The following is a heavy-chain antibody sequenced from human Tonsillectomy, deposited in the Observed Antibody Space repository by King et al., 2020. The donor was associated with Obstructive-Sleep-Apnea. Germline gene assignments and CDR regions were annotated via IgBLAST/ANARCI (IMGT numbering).Heavy chain of an antibody. D-gene: IGHD1-26*01. V-gene: IGHV4-59*08. CDR3: ARHYGYSGDFDN. CDR2: IYYSGST. CDR1: GGSISSYY. Sequence: QLQESGPGLVKPSETLSLTCTVSGGSISSYYWSWIRQPPGKGLEWIGYIYYSGSTNYNPSHKSRVTISVDTSKNQFSLKLTSVTAADTAVYYCARHYGYSGDFDNWGQGTLVTVSS. J-gene: IGHJ4*02.